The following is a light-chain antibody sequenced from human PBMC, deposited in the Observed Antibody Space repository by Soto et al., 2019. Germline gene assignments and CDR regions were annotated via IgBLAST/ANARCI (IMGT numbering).Light chain of an antibody. CDR3: TSYAGGNNV. Sequence: QSALTQPPSASGSPGQSVTISCTGTSSDVGGYNDVSWYQQHPGKVPKLMVYEVNEPPSGVPDRFSGSTSSNTASLTVSGLQAEDEADYYCTSYAGGNNVFGTGTKLTVL. V-gene: IGLV2-8*01. CDR2: EVN. J-gene: IGLJ1*01. CDR1: SSDVGGYND.